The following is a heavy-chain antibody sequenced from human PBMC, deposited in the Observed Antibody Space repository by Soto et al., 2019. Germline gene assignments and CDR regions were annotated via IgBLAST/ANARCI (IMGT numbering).Heavy chain of an antibody. V-gene: IGHV1-18*01. Sequence: QVQLVQSGAEVKKPGASVKVSCKASGYTFTSYGISWVRQAPGQGLEWMGWISAYNGNTNYAQKLQGRVTMTTDTSPSTAHMELRSLRADDTAVYYCARVRTSYLVYCSGGSCPVRNGFDPWGQGTLVTVSS. CDR3: ARVRTSYLVYCSGGSCPVRNGFDP. CDR1: GYTFTSYG. J-gene: IGHJ5*02. CDR2: ISAYNGNT. D-gene: IGHD2-15*01.